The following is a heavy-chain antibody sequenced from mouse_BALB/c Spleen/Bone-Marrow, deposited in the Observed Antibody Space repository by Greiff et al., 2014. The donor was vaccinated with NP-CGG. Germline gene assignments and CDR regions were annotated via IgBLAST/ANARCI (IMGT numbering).Heavy chain of an antibody. CDR1: GYTFTSYT. V-gene: IGHV1-4*01. D-gene: IGHD2-1*01. J-gene: IGHJ2*01. CDR2: INPSSGYT. CDR3: ARRYYGNPFDY. Sequence: VKLMESGAELARPGASVKMSCKASGYTFTSYTMHWVKQRPGQGLEWIGYINPSSGYTNYSQKFKDKAILTADKSSSTAYMQLSSLTSEDSAVYYCARRYYGNPFDYWGQGTTLTVSS.